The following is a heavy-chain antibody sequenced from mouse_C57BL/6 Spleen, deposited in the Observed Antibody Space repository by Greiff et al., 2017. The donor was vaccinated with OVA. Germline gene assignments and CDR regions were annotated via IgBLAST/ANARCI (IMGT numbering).Heavy chain of an antibody. CDR2: IWSDGST. D-gene: IGHD4-1*01. V-gene: IGHV2-6-1*01. CDR1: GFSLTSYG. Sequence: VKLMESGPGLVAPSQSLSITCTVSGFSLTSYGVHWVRQPPGKGLEWLVVIWSDGSTTYNSALKSRLSISKDNSKSQVFLKMNSLQTDDTAMYYCARHLGRYYAMDYWGQGTSVTVSS. CDR3: ARHLGRYYAMDY. J-gene: IGHJ4*01.